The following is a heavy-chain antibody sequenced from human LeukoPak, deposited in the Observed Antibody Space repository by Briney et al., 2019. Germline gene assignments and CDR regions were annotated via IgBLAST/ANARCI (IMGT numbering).Heavy chain of an antibody. J-gene: IGHJ4*02. CDR3: ARHSPTVTGYFDY. Sequence: KPSETLSLTCAVYGGSFSGYYWSWIRQPPGKGLEWIGEINHSGSTNYNPSLKSRVTISVDTSKNQFSLKLSSVTAADTAVYYCARHSPTVTGYFDYWGQGTLVTVSS. V-gene: IGHV4-34*01. CDR1: GGSFSGYY. D-gene: IGHD4-17*01. CDR2: INHSGST.